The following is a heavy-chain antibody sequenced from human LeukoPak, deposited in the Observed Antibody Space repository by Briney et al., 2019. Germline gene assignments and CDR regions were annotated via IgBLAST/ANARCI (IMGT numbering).Heavy chain of an antibody. Sequence: SETLSLTCAVYGGSFSGYYWSWIRQPPGKGLEWIGEINHSGSTNYNPSLKSRVTISVDTSKNQFSLELSSVTAADTAVYYCARSPMVVGQLDYWGQGTLVTVSS. CDR3: ARSPMVVGQLDY. CDR1: GGSFSGYY. V-gene: IGHV4-34*01. CDR2: INHSGST. D-gene: IGHD2-15*01. J-gene: IGHJ4*02.